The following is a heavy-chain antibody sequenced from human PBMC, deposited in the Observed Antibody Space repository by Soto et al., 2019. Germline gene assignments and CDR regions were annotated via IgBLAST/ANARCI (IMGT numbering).Heavy chain of an antibody. CDR2: IYWNDDK. D-gene: IGHD6-6*01. V-gene: IGHV2-5*01. J-gene: IGHJ4*02. CDR1: GFSLSTNGVG. CDR3: ALITSFVPRALLY. Sequence: GSGPTLVNPTQTLTLTCTFSGFSLSTNGVGVGWIRQPPGQALEWLALIYWNDDKRYNPLLRSRLTITKDTSRNQVDLTMTNMDPVDTATYYCALITSFVPRALLYWGQAPLVTV.